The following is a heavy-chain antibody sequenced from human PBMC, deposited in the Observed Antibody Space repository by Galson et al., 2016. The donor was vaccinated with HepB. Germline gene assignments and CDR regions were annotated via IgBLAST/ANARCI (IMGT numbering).Heavy chain of an antibody. D-gene: IGHD3-10*01. CDR2: IIPIFGTA. Sequence: SVKVSCKASGGTFSDYTINWERQAPGQGLEWMGGIIPIFGTANYAQKFEGRVTITADESTNTANMELSSLRSEDTAVYYCARVLFMVRGIIISADYHGMDVWGQGTTVTVSS. CDR1: GGTFSDYT. J-gene: IGHJ6*02. V-gene: IGHV1-69*13. CDR3: ARVLFMVRGIIISADYHGMDV.